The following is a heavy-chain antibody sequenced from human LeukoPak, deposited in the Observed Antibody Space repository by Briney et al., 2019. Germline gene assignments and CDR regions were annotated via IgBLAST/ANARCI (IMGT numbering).Heavy chain of an antibody. CDR1: GFTFSSYS. D-gene: IGHD4-23*01. Sequence: AGGSLRLSCAASGFTFSSYSMNWVRQAPGKGLEWVSYISSSSSTIYYADSVKGRFTISRDNAKNSLYLQMNSLRAEDTAVYCCAATVALGYWGQGTLVTVSS. CDR2: ISSSSSTI. J-gene: IGHJ4*02. V-gene: IGHV3-48*01. CDR3: AATVALGY.